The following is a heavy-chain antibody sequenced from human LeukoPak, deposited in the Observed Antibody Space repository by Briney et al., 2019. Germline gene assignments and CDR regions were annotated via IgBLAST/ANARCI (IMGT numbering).Heavy chain of an antibody. CDR2: ISPYNGNT. V-gene: IGHV1-18*01. J-gene: IGHJ3*02. CDR3: ARDPSGLGDAFDI. CDR1: GYTFTSYS. D-gene: IGHD3/OR15-3a*01. Sequence: ASVRVSCRASGYTFTSYSLSWVRQAPGQGLEWMGWISPYNGNTKYAQSLQGRVTMTTDTSTSTAYMEVRSLRSDDTAVYYCARDPSGLGDAFDIWGQGTMVTVSS.